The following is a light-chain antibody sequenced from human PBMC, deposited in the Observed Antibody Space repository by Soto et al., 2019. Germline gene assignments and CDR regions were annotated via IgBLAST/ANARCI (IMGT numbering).Light chain of an antibody. CDR1: SSDVGGYNY. CDR3: CSYAGSYFCV. Sequence: QSVLTQPRSVSGSPGQSVTISCTGTSSDVGGYNYVSWYQQHPGKAPKLMIYDVSKRPSGVPDRFSGSKSGNTASLTISGLQAEDEADYYCCSYAGSYFCVFGGGTQLTVL. CDR2: DVS. J-gene: IGLJ2*01. V-gene: IGLV2-11*01.